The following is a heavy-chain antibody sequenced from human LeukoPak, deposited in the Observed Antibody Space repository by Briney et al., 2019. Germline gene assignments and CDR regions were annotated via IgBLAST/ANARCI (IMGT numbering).Heavy chain of an antibody. CDR1: GFTFSSYA. CDR2: MSYDGSNE. J-gene: IGHJ3*02. V-gene: IGHV3-30-3*01. D-gene: IGHD4-11*01. Sequence: GGSLRLSCAASGFTFSSYAMHWVRQAPGEGLEWVAVMSYDGSNEYYADSVKGRFTISRDNSKNTLYLQMNSLRAEDTAVYYCARGLDYRDAFDIWGQGTMVTVSS. CDR3: ARGLDYRDAFDI.